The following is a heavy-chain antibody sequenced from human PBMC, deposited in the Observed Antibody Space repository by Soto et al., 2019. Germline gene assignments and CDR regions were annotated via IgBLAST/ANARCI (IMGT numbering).Heavy chain of an antibody. CDR3: EKHLWYGESVFDP. V-gene: IGHV3-48*03. J-gene: IGHJ5*02. CDR2: ISYTVSTI. Sequence: PXVFLRLSCVASDFTFSNYEMNWVRQAPGKGLEWVSYISYTVSTIYYADSVKGRFTISRDNSKNTLYLQMDSLRVEDTAAYYCEKHLWYGESVFDPWGQGTLVTVSS. CDR1: DFTFSNYE. D-gene: IGHD3-10*01.